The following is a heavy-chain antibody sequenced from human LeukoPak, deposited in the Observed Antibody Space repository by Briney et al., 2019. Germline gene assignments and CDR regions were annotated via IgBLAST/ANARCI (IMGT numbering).Heavy chain of an antibody. J-gene: IGHJ3*02. D-gene: IGHD2-8*01. CDR3: ARDICTNGVCHYDAFDI. CDR2: INPNSGGT. V-gene: IGHV1-2*06. Sequence: ASVKVSCKAPGYTFTGYYLHWVRQAPGQGLEWMGRINPNSGGTNYAQKFQGRVTMTRDTSISTAYMELSRLRSDDTAVYYCARDICTNGVCHYDAFDIWGQGTMVTVSS. CDR1: GYTFTGYY.